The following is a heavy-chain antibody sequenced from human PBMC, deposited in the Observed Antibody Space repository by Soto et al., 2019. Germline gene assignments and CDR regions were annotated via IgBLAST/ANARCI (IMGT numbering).Heavy chain of an antibody. D-gene: IGHD1-26*01. CDR3: AKDGSGSYSSGGY. CDR2: IGGSGGST. Sequence: EVQLLESGGGLVQPGGSLRLSCAASGFTFSSYVMTWVRQAPGKGLEWVSGIGGSGGSTNYADSVKGRFTISRDNSKSTLYLQMNSLRAEDTAVYYCAKDGSGSYSSGGYWGRGTLVVVSS. J-gene: IGHJ4*02. V-gene: IGHV3-23*01. CDR1: GFTFSSYV.